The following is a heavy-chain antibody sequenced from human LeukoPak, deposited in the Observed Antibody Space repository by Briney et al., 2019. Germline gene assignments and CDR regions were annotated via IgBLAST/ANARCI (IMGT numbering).Heavy chain of an antibody. Sequence: PSQTLSLTCTVSGGSISSGDYYWSWIRQPPGKGLEWIGYIYYSESTYYNPSLKSRVTISVDTSKNQFSLKLSSVTAADTAVYYCARGVVGYYMDVWGKGTTVTVSS. V-gene: IGHV4-30-4*08. J-gene: IGHJ6*03. CDR2: IYYSEST. CDR1: GGSISSGDYY. CDR3: ARGVVGYYMDV.